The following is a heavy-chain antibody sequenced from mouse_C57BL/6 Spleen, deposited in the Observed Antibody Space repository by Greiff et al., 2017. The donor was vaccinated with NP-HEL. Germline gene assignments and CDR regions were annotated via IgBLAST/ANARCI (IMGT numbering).Heavy chain of an antibody. CDR2: INPNNGGT. J-gene: IGHJ2*01. CDR1: GYTFTDYN. Sequence: EVQLQQSGPELVKPGASVKIPCKASGYTFTDYNMDWVKQSHGKSLEWIGVINPNNGGTIYNQKFKGKATLTVDKSSSTAYMELRSLTSKDTAVYYCARNGYYEEGFDYWGQGTTLTVSS. CDR3: ARNGYYEEGFDY. D-gene: IGHD2-3*01. V-gene: IGHV1-18*01.